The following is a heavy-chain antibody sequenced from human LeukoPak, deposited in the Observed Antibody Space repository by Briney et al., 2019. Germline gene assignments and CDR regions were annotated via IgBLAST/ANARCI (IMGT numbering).Heavy chain of an antibody. J-gene: IGHJ3*02. D-gene: IGHD3-9*01. Sequence: GESLKISCKGSGYSFTSYWITWVRQMPGKGVEGRGRIDPGDSYNNYSPSFQGHVTISADKSISTAYLQWSSLKASDPAIYYCARHENIFSTFDMWGQGTMVTVSS. CDR3: ARHENIFSTFDM. CDR1: GYSFTSYW. V-gene: IGHV5-10-1*01. CDR2: IDPGDSYN.